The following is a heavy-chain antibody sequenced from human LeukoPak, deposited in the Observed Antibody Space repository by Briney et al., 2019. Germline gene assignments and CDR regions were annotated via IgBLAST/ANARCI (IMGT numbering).Heavy chain of an antibody. CDR2: ISAYNGNT. CDR1: GYTFTSYG. D-gene: IGHD3-16*01. J-gene: IGHJ3*02. Sequence: GASVKVSCKASGYTFTSYGISWVRQAPGQGLEWMGWISAYNGNTNYAQKFQGRVTMTRDMSTSTVYMELSSLRSEDTAVYYCARVGRQYDAFDIWGQGTMVTVSS. CDR3: ARVGRQYDAFDI. V-gene: IGHV1-18*01.